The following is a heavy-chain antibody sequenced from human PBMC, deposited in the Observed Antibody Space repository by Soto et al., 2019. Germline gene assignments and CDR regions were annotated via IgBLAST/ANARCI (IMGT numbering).Heavy chain of an antibody. Sequence: EVEVLESGGGLVQPGGSLRLSCAASGFTFSAYVMSWVRQAPGKGLEWVSSITSSGGGTYYADSVKGRFTVSRDNYKNTVYLQMNSLRDEDTAVYYCAKLTAAWGQGTLVTVSS. J-gene: IGHJ4*02. CDR2: ITSSGGGT. CDR3: AKLTAA. V-gene: IGHV3-23*01. D-gene: IGHD6-13*01. CDR1: GFTFSAYV.